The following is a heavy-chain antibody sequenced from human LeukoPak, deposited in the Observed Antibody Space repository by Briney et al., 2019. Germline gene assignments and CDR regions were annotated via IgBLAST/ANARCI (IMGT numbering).Heavy chain of an antibody. CDR3: ARESSDITDWFDP. J-gene: IGHJ5*02. CDR1: GGSISSYY. CDR2: IYYSGST. V-gene: IGHV4-59*01. Sequence: KPSETLSLTCTVSGGSISSYYWSWIRKPPGKGLEWIGYIYYSGSTNYNPSLKSRVTISVDTSKNQFSLKLSSVTAADTAVYYCARESSDITDWFDPWGQGTLVTVSS. D-gene: IGHD3-9*01.